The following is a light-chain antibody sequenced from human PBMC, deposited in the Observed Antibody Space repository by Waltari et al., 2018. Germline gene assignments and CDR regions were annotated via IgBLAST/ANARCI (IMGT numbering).Light chain of an antibody. V-gene: IGKV3-20*01. J-gene: IGKJ1*01. Sequence: SCRASQSVGKSLAWYQQKSGQAPRLLIYDASTRATGIPDRFSASGFGTDFSLTMSRLEPEDFAVYYCQKYVRLPVTFGQGTKVEIK. CDR3: QKYVRLPVT. CDR2: DAS. CDR1: QSVGKS.